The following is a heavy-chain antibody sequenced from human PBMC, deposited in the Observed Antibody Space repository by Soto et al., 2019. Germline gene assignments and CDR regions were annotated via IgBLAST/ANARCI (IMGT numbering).Heavy chain of an antibody. J-gene: IGHJ4*02. CDR3: ARDGGLLEY. CDR1: GYTFTTIP. V-gene: IGHV1-3*05. Sequence: QVQLVQSGAEEKKPGASVRVSCKASGYTFTTIPMHWVRQAPGQRLEWMGWINTGNGDTKYSHKFQDRVTITRDTSASTAYMELSSLTSEDTAVYYCARDGGLLEYWGQGTLVTVSS. CDR2: INTGNGDT. D-gene: IGHD1-1*01.